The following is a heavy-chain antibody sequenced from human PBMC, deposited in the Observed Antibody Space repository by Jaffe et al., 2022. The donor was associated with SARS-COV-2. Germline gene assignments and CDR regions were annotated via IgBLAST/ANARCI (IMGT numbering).Heavy chain of an antibody. CDR3: ARIRDYGDYTAEFDYYFMDV. CDR2: IFSNDEK. V-gene: IGHV2-26*01. CDR1: GFSLSNGRMG. J-gene: IGHJ6*03. D-gene: IGHD4-17*01. Sequence: QVTLKESGPVLVKPTETLTLTCTVSGFSLSNGRMGVSWIRQPPGKALEWLAHIFSNDEKSYSTSLKSRLTISKDTSKSQVVLTMTNMDPVDTVTYYCARIRDYGDYTAEFDYYFMDVWGKGTTVTVSS.